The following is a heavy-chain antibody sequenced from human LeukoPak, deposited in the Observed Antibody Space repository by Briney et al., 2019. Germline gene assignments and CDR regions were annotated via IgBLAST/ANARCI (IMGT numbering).Heavy chain of an antibody. V-gene: IGHV1-69*05. D-gene: IGHD6-6*01. Sequence: SVKVSCKASGGTFGSYAISWVRQAPGQGLEWMGGIIPIFGTANYAQKFQGRVTITTDESTSTAYMELSSLRSEDTAVYYCARERIGYSSSWEFDYWGQGTLVTVSS. CDR1: GGTFGSYA. CDR2: IIPIFGTA. J-gene: IGHJ4*02. CDR3: ARERIGYSSSWEFDY.